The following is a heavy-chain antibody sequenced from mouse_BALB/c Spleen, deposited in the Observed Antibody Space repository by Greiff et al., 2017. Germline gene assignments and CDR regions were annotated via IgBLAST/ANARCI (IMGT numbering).Heavy chain of an antibody. CDR1: GFTFSSFG. J-gene: IGHJ2*01. Sequence: EVKVVESGGGLVQPGGSRKLSCAASGFTFSSFGMHWVRQAPEKGLEWVAYISSGSSTIYYADTVKGRFTISRDNPKNTLFLQMTSLRSEDTAMYYCARNGYFDDWGQGTTLTVSS. V-gene: IGHV5-17*02. CDR3: ARNGYFDD. CDR2: ISSGSSTI.